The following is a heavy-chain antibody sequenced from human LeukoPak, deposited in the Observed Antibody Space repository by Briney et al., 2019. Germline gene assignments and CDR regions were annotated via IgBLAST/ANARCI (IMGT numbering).Heavy chain of an antibody. J-gene: IGHJ4*02. Sequence: ASVKVSCKASGYTFTGNYIHWLRQAPGQGLEWMGWMNPKNGGTNYALKVQGRVTMTGDTSINTAYLNLSGLRSDDSALYYCTRALAFWGQGTLVTVSS. V-gene: IGHV1-2*02. CDR2: MNPKNGGT. CDR1: GYTFTGNY. CDR3: TRALAF.